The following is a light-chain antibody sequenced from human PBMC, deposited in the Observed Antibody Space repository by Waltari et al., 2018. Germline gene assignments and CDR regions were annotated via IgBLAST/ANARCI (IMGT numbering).Light chain of an antibody. V-gene: IGKV1-39*01. Sequence: DIPMTQSPSSLSASVGDRVTITCRTSQSIRRSLSWYQQKPGKAPRLLIYPASTIESGVPSRFSGSGSGTSFTLTISSLQPEDFAIYYCQQSYSSPWTFGQGTKVEIK. CDR1: QSIRRS. J-gene: IGKJ1*01. CDR2: PAS. CDR3: QQSYSSPWT.